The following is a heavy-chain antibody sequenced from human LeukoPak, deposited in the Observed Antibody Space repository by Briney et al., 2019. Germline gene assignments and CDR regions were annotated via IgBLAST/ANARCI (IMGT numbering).Heavy chain of an antibody. CDR2: ISHSADT. D-gene: IGHD5-24*01. J-gene: IGHJ6*02. Sequence: SETLSLSCAVSGGSFTGYYLSWIRQPPGQGLEWIGEISHSADTNYNPTLKSRVTISVDTSKNHFYMKLSSVTAADTAVYYCARGGGYTGNYNYYYHGMDVWGQGTTVTVSS. CDR3: ARGGGYTGNYNYYYHGMDV. CDR1: GGSFTGYY. V-gene: IGHV4-34*01.